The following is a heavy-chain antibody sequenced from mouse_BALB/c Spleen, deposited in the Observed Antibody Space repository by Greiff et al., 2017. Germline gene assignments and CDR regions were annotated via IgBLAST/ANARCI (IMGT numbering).Heavy chain of an antibody. D-gene: IGHD2-1*01. CDR2: INPYNDGT. CDR1: GYTFTSYV. CDR3: ARRGNYNAMDY. J-gene: IGHJ4*01. V-gene: IGHV1-14*01. Sequence: SGPELVKPGASVKMSCKASGYTFTSYVMHWVKQKPGQGLEWIGYINPYNDGTKYNEKFKGKATLTSDKSSSTAYMELSSLTSEDSAVYYCARRGNYNAMDYWGQGTSVTVSS.